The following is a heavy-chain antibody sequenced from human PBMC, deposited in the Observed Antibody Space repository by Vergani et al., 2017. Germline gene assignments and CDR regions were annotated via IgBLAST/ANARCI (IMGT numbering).Heavy chain of an antibody. J-gene: IGHJ3*02. CDR2: INPNSGGT. CDR1: GYTFTGYY. Sequence: QVQLVQSGAEVKKPGASVKVSCTASGYTFTGYYMPWVRPAPGHGLEWMGWINPNSGGTNYAQKFKGRVTMTRDTSISTAYMELSRLRSDDTAVYYCARMERELLSGKAFDIWGQGTMVTVSS. D-gene: IGHD1-26*01. V-gene: IGHV1-2*02. CDR3: ARMERELLSGKAFDI.